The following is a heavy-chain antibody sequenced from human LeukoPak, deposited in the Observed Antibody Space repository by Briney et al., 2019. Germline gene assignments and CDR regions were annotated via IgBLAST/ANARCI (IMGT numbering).Heavy chain of an antibody. CDR1: GFTFNSYG. D-gene: IGHD3-10*01. CDR3: AKTISGSCGVSDY. V-gene: IGHV3-23*01. J-gene: IGHJ4*02. Sequence: QPGGSLRLSCAASGFTFNSYGMTWVRQAPGKGLEWVSSICGNGGSTYYADSVKGRFTISRDNSKNTQYLQMNSLRAEDTAVYYCAKTISGSCGVSDYWGQGTLVTVSS. CDR2: ICGNGGST.